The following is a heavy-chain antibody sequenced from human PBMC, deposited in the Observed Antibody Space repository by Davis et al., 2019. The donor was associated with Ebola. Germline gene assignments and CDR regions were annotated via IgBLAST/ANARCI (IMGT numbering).Heavy chain of an antibody. Sequence: SETLSLTCSVSGGSISGGGSYWSWIRQFPGRGLEWIGNIHYSGGAYNTGSAYYNPSLKSRVTISIDTSKNQFSLSLISVTAADTAVYFCARDRGALSVWYFDLWGRGTLVTVSS. D-gene: IGHD1-26*01. CDR1: GGSISGGGSY. CDR2: IHYSGGAYNTGSA. CDR3: ARDRGALSVWYFDL. J-gene: IGHJ2*01. V-gene: IGHV4-31*03.